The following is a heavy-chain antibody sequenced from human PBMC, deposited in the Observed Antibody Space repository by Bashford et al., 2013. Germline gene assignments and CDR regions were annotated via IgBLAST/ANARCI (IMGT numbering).Heavy chain of an antibody. J-gene: IGHJ4*02. Sequence: WVRQMPGKGLEWMGIIYPEDSDSIYSPSFQGQVTISVDKSLNTAYLQWSSLKASDTAMYYCARHPSGWDPADYWGQGTLVTVSS. V-gene: IGHV5-51*01. CDR2: IYPEDSDS. CDR3: ARHPSGWDPADY. D-gene: IGHD6-19*01.